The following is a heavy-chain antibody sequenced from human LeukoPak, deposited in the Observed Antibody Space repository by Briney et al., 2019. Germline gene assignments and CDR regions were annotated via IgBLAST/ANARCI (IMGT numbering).Heavy chain of an antibody. CDR2: TDTDGSSA. Sequence: GGSLRLSRAASGFIHRHYWMHWVRQAPAKGLVWVSRTDTDGSSAPYADSVKGRLTIPRHNAENTVYLQMNSRRVEDTVVYYCASGLITVSPHFHYWGQGTLVTVSS. V-gene: IGHV3-74*01. CDR3: ASGLITVSPHFHY. J-gene: IGHJ4*02. D-gene: IGHD3-10*01. CDR1: GFIHRHYW.